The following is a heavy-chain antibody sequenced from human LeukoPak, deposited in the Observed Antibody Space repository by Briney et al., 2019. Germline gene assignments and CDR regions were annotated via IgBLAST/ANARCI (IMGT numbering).Heavy chain of an antibody. D-gene: IGHD2-8*01. CDR2: INHSGST. CDR1: GGSFSGYY. V-gene: IGHV4-34*01. CDR3: ARVLVSRGGPNDP. Sequence: SETLSLTCAVYGGSFSGYYWGWIRHPPGKGLEWIGEINHSGSTNYNPSLKSRVTISVDTSKNQFSLKLSSVTAADTAVYYCARVLVSRGGPNDPWGQGTLVTVSS. J-gene: IGHJ5*02.